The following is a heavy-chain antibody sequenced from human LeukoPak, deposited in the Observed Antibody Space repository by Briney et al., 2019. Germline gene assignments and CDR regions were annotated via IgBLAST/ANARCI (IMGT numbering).Heavy chain of an antibody. J-gene: IGHJ4*02. CDR2: ISGSGGST. V-gene: IGHV3-23*01. CDR1: GFTFRSYA. CDR3: AKGYYYDASGSSSFGDY. D-gene: IGHD3-22*01. Sequence: GGSLRLSCAASGFTFRSYAMNWVRQAPGKGLEWVSSISGSGGSTYYADSVKDRFTISRDNSKNTLSLQMNSLRAEDTAVYYCAKGYYYDASGSSSFGDYWGQGTLVTVSS.